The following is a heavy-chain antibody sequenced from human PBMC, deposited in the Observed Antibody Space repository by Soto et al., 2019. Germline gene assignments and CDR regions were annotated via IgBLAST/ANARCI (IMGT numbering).Heavy chain of an antibody. V-gene: IGHV3-30*03. J-gene: IGHJ6*03. D-gene: IGHD3-10*01. CDR2: ILHDGSNT. CDR3: ARSGYYYGSGSYRLYLPYYYYYMDV. Sequence: PGGSLRLSCAASGFTFSSHGMHWVRQAPGKGLEWVAFILHDGSNTYYADSVKGRFTISRDNAKNTLYLEMNTLRGEDTAVYYCARSGYYYGSGSYRLYLPYYYYYMDVWGKGTTVTVSS. CDR1: GFTFSSHG.